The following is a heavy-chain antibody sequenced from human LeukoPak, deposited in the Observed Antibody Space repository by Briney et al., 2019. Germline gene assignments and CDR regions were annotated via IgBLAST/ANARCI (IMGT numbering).Heavy chain of an antibody. D-gene: IGHD1-26*01. CDR3: ARHEYSGSYYGLSWFDP. V-gene: IGHV4-39*01. CDR2: IYYSGTT. Sequence: MPSETLSLTCTVSGCSISSSAYYWGWNRQPPGQGLEWIVSIYYSGTTYYNPSHNSLTTISVDTSKNKLSLKLSSLTAADTAVYYCARHEYSGSYYGLSWFDPWGQGTLVTVSS. J-gene: IGHJ5*02. CDR1: GCSISSSAYY.